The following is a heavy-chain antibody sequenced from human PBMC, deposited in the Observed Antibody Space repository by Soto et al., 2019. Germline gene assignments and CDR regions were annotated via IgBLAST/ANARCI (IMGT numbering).Heavy chain of an antibody. CDR1: GYTFTSYV. J-gene: IGHJ5*02. CDR2: ISLYSDGT. V-gene: IGHV1-18*01. CDR3: ARVVPGAEAWFGP. Sequence: GASVKVSCKASGYTFTSYVVTWVLQAPGQPLEWLGWISLYSDGTNYAQKFQGRVSMTTDTSTTTAYMELRSLRSDDTAVYYCARVVPGAEAWFGPWGQGTLVTVSS. D-gene: IGHD2-2*01.